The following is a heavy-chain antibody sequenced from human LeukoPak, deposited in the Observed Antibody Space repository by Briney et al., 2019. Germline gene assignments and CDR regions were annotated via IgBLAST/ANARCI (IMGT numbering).Heavy chain of an antibody. D-gene: IGHD3-22*01. CDR2: ISYDGSNN. CDR1: GFTFSSYG. V-gene: IGHV3-30*18. J-gene: IGHJ4*02. CDR3: AKDLTYYYDSSGYY. Sequence: GGSLRLSCAASGFTFSSYGMHWVRQAPGKGLEWVAVISYDGSNNYYADSVKGRFTISRDNSKNTLYLQMNSLRAEDTAVYYCAKDLTYYYDSSGYYWGQGTLVTVSS.